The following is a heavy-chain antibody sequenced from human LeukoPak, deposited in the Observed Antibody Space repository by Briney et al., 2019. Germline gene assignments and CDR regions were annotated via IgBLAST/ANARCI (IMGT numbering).Heavy chain of an antibody. J-gene: IGHJ4*02. CDR1: GYRFIDDY. CDR2: INPDSGFT. V-gene: IGHV1-2*02. Sequence: GASVKVSCKASGYRFIDDYMHWVRQAPGQGLEWMGWINPDSGFTNYAKKFQGRVTMTRDTSIRKAYLEVSRLRSDETAIYYCAPTPEAYTSNWNVWGQGTLVTVSS. CDR3: APTPEAYTSNWNV. D-gene: IGHD3-16*01.